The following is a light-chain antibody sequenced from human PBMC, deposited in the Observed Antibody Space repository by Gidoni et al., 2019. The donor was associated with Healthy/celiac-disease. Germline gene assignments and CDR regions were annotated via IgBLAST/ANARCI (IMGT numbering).Light chain of an antibody. CDR2: GAS. Sequence: EIVLTQSPGTLSLSPGERATLSCRASQSVSSSYLAWYQQKPGQATRLLIYGASSRATGIPDMFSGSGSGTDFTLTISRLEPEDFAVYYCQQYGSSPYTFAQXTKLESK. CDR1: QSVSSSY. V-gene: IGKV3-20*01. J-gene: IGKJ2*01. CDR3: QQYGSSPYT.